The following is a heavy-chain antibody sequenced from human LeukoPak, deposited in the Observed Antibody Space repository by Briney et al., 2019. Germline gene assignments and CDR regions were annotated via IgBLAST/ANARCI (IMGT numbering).Heavy chain of an antibody. V-gene: IGHV3-21*01. CDR3: ARESGSYYAFDY. J-gene: IGHJ4*02. D-gene: IGHD1-26*01. CDR2: ISSGRGYI. CDR1: GFTFSIYS. Sequence: GGSLRLSCAASGFTFSIYSMNWVPQAPGKGVEWVSSISSGRGYIYYADSVKGRFTISRDNAKNSLYLQMNSLRAEDTAVYYCARESGSYYAFDYWGQGTLVTVSS.